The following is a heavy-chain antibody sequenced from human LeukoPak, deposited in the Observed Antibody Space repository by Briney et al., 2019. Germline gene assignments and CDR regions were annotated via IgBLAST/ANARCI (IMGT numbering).Heavy chain of an antibody. D-gene: IGHD2-15*01. V-gene: IGHV1-18*01. CDR1: GYTFTSYG. CDR3: ARTPKCSGGSCYLDY. CDR2: ISAYNGNT. Sequence: ASVKVSCKASGYTFTSYGISWVRQAPGQGLEWMGWISAYNGNTNYAQKLQGRVTMTTDTSTSTAYMELRSLRSDDTAVYYCARTPKCSGGSCYLDYWGQGTLVTVSS. J-gene: IGHJ4*02.